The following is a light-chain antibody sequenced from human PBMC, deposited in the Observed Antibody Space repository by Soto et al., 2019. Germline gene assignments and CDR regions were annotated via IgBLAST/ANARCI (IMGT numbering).Light chain of an antibody. Sequence: DIQMTQSPSTLSASVGDRVTITCRASQSISSWLAWYQQKPGKAPKLLIYKASSLESGVPSRFSGSGSGTDFTLTISSLQSEDFAVYYCQQYNNWPPATFGQGIRLEIK. J-gene: IGKJ5*01. CDR2: KAS. CDR3: QQYNNWPPAT. CDR1: QSISSW. V-gene: IGKV1-5*03.